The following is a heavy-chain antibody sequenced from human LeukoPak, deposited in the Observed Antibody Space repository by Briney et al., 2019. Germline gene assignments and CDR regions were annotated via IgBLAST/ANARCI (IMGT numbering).Heavy chain of an antibody. D-gene: IGHD3-10*01. CDR3: ARDSCATMVRGVKWCWFDP. J-gene: IGHJ5*02. Sequence: GGSLRLSCAASGFTLSSYWIHWVRQVPGKGLVWVSRIHGDGRTTTYADSVKGRFTISRDNAKNTLYLQMNSLTAEDTAVYYCARDSCATMVRGVKWCWFDPWGQGTLVTVSS. CDR2: IHGDGRTT. CDR1: GFTLSSYW. V-gene: IGHV3-74*01.